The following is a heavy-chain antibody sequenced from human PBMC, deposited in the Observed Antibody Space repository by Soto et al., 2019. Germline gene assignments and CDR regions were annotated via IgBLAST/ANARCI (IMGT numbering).Heavy chain of an antibody. V-gene: IGHV4-31*03. Sequence: QVQLQESGPGLVKPSQTLSLTCTVSGGSISSGGYYWSWIRQHPGKGLEWIGYIYYRGSTYYNPSLMSRVTISVDTPKNQFSLKLXXXXXXXXXXYXXXXXXXXXXELLFYGMDVWGQGTTVTVSS. CDR1: GGSISSGGYY. CDR3: XXXXXXXXXELLFYGMDV. J-gene: IGHJ6*02. D-gene: IGHD3-16*02. CDR2: IYYRGST.